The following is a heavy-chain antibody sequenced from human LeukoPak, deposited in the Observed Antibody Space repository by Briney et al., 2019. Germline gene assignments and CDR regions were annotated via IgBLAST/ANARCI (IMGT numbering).Heavy chain of an antibody. CDR1: GYTFTSYA. J-gene: IGHJ2*01. CDR3: ARVPTPTAYCGGDCPWYFDL. CDR2: INTNTGNP. D-gene: IGHD2-21*02. V-gene: IGHV7-4-1*02. Sequence: GASVKVSCKASGYTFTSYAMNWVRQAPGQGLEWMGWINTNTGNPTYAQGFTGRFVFSLDTSVSTAYLQISSLKAEDTAVYYCARVPTPTAYCGGDCPWYFDLWGRGTLVTVSS.